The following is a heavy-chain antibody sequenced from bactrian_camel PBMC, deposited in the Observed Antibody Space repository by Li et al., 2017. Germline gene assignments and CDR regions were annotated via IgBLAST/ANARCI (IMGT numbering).Heavy chain of an antibody. J-gene: IGHJ4*01. V-gene: IGHV3S55*01. Sequence: HVQLVESGGGSVQAGGSLRVSCTITGFTFAHANVFWYRQAPGSECELVSSMNADGTTYYANSVKGRFTISRDTIKKTLLLQMDSLKPEDTAIYYCAVGSCRGEGYIRGEGYDAEGQGTQVTVS. CDR1: GFTFAHAN. D-gene: IGHD2*01. CDR2: MNADGTT.